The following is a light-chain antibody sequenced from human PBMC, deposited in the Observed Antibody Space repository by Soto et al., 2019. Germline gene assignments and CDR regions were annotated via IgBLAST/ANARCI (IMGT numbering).Light chain of an antibody. CDR2: GAS. Sequence: EIVLTQSPGTLSLSPGERATLSCRASQSVSSSYLAWYQQKPGQAPRLLIYGASSRATGIPDRFSGSGSGTDFTLTISRLEPEDFAVYYCQQYGSSPERTFGQGTKEDIK. CDR1: QSVSSSY. J-gene: IGKJ1*01. V-gene: IGKV3-20*01. CDR3: QQYGSSPERT.